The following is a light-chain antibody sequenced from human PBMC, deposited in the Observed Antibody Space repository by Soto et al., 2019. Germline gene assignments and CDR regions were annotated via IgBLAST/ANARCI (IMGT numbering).Light chain of an antibody. J-gene: IGKJ1*01. Sequence: DIQMTQSPSTLSASVGDRVTITCLASQSIDRWFAWYQQKPGKAPKLLIHKASTLQGGVPSRFSGSGSETAFSLTISGLQPDDFATYYCQQYNSYPGTFGQGTKVDI. CDR2: KAS. V-gene: IGKV1-5*03. CDR3: QQYNSYPGT. CDR1: QSIDRW.